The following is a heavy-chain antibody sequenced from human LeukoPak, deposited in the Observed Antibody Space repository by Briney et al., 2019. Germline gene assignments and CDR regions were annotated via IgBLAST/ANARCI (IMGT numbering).Heavy chain of an antibody. CDR1: GFTFSDYH. Sequence: GGSLRLSCAASGFTFSDYHMSWMRQAPGKGLEGGSYISSSGSTIYYADTVKGAFTVSRDNAKNSLYLQMNSLRAEDTAVYYCARGEAYYYHSPPPIWGQGTMVTVSS. V-gene: IGHV3-11*04. CDR3: ARGEAYYYHSPPPI. D-gene: IGHD3-22*01. J-gene: IGHJ3*02. CDR2: ISSSGSTI.